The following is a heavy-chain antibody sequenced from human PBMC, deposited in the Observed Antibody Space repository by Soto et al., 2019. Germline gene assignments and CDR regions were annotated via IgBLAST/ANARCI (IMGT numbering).Heavy chain of an antibody. V-gene: IGHV3-9*01. Sequence: GGSLRLSCAASGLTFDDYAMHWVRQAPGKGLEWVSGISWNSGGIGYADSVKGRFTFSGDNSKNTLYLQMNSLRAEDTAVYYCARDTYYYGSGSYGPWGQGTLVTVSS. CDR3: ARDTYYYGSGSYGP. CDR2: ISWNSGGI. J-gene: IGHJ5*02. CDR1: GLTFDDYA. D-gene: IGHD3-10*01.